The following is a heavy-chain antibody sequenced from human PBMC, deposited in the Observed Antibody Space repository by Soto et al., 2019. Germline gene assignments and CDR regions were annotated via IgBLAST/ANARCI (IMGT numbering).Heavy chain of an antibody. V-gene: IGHV4-31*03. CDR2: IYYSGST. D-gene: IGHD2-15*01. Sequence: SETLSLTCTVSGGSISSGGYYWSWIRQHPGKGLEWIGYIYYSGSTYYNPSLKSRVTISVDTSKNQFSLKLSSVTAADTAVYYCASSSSYHHYNILVGAFDIWGQGTMVTVSS. J-gene: IGHJ3*02. CDR3: ASSSSYHHYNILVGAFDI. CDR1: GGSISSGGYY.